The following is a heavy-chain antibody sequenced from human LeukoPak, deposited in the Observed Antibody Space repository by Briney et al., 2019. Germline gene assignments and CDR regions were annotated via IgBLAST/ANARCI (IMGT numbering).Heavy chain of an antibody. CDR1: GTSFSSHW. V-gene: IGHV3-7*03. D-gene: IGHD3-3*01. J-gene: IGHJ2*01. CDR3: ARAEWSNWYFDL. Sequence: GGSLRLACAASGTSFSSHWMNWVRQAPGKGLEWVANIKQDGSEKYYVDSVKGRFTLSRDSAKNSLYLQMNSLRAEDTAVYYCARAEWSNWYFDLWGRGTLVTVSS. CDR2: IKQDGSEK.